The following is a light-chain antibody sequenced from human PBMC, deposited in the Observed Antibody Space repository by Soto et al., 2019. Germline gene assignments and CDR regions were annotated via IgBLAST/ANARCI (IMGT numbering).Light chain of an antibody. J-gene: IGLJ1*01. CDR2: EVS. Sequence: SALTQPPSVSGSPGQSVAISCTGTSSDVGSYNRVSWYQQPPGAAPKLMIYEVSNRPSGVPDRFSGSKSGNTASLTMSGLQAEDEADYYGNSYNAASTYVFGPGTKFTVL. CDR3: NSYNAASTYV. CDR1: SSDVGSYNR. V-gene: IGLV2-18*02.